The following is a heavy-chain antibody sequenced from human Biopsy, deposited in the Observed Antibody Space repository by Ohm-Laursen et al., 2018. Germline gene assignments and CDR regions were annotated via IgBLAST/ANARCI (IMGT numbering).Heavy chain of an antibody. D-gene: IGHD3-10*01. J-gene: IGHJ4*02. CDR3: ARHSFGSGRDF. Sequence: GTLSLTCTVTDGSISNIINYWGWIRQPLGKGLEWLGSIYHTGITDYNPSLKSLITKTADTSNNQFSLKLSFLAAADTAVYYCARHSFGSGRDFWGQGTLVTVSS. V-gene: IGHV4-39*01. CDR1: DGSISNIINY. CDR2: IYHTGIT.